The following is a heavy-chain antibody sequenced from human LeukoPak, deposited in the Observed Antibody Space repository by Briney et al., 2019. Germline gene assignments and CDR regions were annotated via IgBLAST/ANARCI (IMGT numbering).Heavy chain of an antibody. CDR1: GYSISSGYY. J-gene: IGHJ4*02. CDR2: IYHSGST. V-gene: IGHV4-38-2*01. Sequence: SETLSLTCAVSGYSISSGYYWGWIRQPPGKGLEWIGSIYHSGSTYYNPSLKSRVTISVDTSKNQFSLKLSSVTAADTAVYYCASVFCSGYPYWGQGTLVTVSS. D-gene: IGHD3-3*01. CDR3: ASVFCSGYPY.